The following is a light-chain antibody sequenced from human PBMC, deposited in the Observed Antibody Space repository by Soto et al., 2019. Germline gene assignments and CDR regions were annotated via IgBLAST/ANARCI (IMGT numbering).Light chain of an antibody. J-gene: IGKJ3*01. CDR1: QSVLYSSNNRNY. CDR3: QQYYTTPFT. V-gene: IGKV4-1*01. CDR2: WAS. Sequence: DIVMTQSPDSLAVSLGERATINCKSSQSVLYSSNNRNYLAWYRQKPGQPPKLLVYWASTRESGVPDRFSGSGSGTDFTLTISSLQAEDVAVYYCQQYYTTPFTFXPGTKVDIK.